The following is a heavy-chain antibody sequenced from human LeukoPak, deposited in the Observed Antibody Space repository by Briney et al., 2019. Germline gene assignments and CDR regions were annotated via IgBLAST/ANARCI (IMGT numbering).Heavy chain of an antibody. Sequence: PGGSLRLSCAASGFTLSSYSMNWVRQAPGKGLEWVSSISSSSSYIYYADSVKGRFTISRDNAKNSLYLQMNSLRVEDTAVYYCAKSRGSGSKMARGVNFDYWGQGTLVTVSS. V-gene: IGHV3-21*01. CDR3: AKSRGSGSKMARGVNFDY. CDR1: GFTLSSYS. D-gene: IGHD3-10*01. CDR2: ISSSSSYI. J-gene: IGHJ4*02.